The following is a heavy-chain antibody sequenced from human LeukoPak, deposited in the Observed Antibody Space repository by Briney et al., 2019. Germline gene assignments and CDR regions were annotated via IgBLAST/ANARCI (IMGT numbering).Heavy chain of an antibody. CDR1: GFTVSGNY. CDR3: ARDRDYGGFDY. D-gene: IGHD4-23*01. CDR2: IYSVGST. V-gene: IGHV3-53*01. J-gene: IGHJ4*02. Sequence: GGSLRLSCAASGFTVSGNYMSWVRQAPGKGLEWVSVIYSVGSTYYTDSVKGRFTLSRDNSKNTLYLQMNSLRAEDTAVYYCARDRDYGGFDYWGQGTLVTVSS.